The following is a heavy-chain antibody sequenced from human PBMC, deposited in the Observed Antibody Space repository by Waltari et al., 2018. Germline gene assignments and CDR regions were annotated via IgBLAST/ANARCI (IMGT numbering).Heavy chain of an antibody. CDR2: IYYTGST. J-gene: IGHJ5*01. CDR3: ARGRGRSNYWFDF. CDR1: GGSISRDENY. Sequence: QVQLQESGPGLVKPSQTLSLTCSVSGGSISRDENYWSWIREPPGTGLEWIGYIYYTGSTAYNPSLKSRVSMSVDTSKNQFSLRLSSVTAADTAVYYCARGRGRSNYWFDFWGQGTLVTVSS. V-gene: IGHV4-30-4*08. D-gene: IGHD1-1*01.